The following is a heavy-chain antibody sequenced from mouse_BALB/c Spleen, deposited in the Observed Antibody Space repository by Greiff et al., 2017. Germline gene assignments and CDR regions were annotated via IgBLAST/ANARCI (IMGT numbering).Heavy chain of an antibody. CDR2: INPSNGRT. D-gene: IGHD2-1*01. J-gene: IGHJ4*01. Sequence: QVQLQQPGAELVTPGASVKLSCKASGYTFTSYWMHWVKQRPGQGLEWIGEINPSNGRTNYNEKFKSKATLTVDKSSSTAYMQLSSLTSEDSAVYYCAKYGKPSYAMDYWGQGTSVTVSS. CDR1: GYTFTSYW. CDR3: AKYGKPSYAMDY. V-gene: IGHV1S81*02.